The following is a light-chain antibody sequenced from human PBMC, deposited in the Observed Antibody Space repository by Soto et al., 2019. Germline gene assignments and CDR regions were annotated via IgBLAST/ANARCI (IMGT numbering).Light chain of an antibody. V-gene: IGKV1-8*01. Sequence: ANRMTQSPSSFSASTGDRVTITCRASQGISSYLAWYQQKPGKAPKLLIYAASTLQSGVPSRFSGSGSGTDFTLTISCLQSEDFATYYCQQYYSYPPTFGGGTKVDIK. CDR2: AAS. J-gene: IGKJ4*01. CDR1: QGISSY. CDR3: QQYYSYPPT.